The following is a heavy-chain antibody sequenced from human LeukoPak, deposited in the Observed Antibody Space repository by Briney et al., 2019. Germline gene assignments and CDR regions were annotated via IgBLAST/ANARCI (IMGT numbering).Heavy chain of an antibody. J-gene: IGHJ4*02. V-gene: IGHV3-9*01. D-gene: IGHD3-9*01. CDR2: ISWNSGSI. Sequence: GRSLRLSCAASGFTFDDYAMHWVRQAPGKGLEWVSGISWNSGSIGYADSVKGRFTISRDNAKNSLYLQMNSLRAEDTALYYCAKDSDILTGYYTPPDYWGQGTLVTVSS. CDR3: AKDSDILTGYYTPPDY. CDR1: GFTFDDYA.